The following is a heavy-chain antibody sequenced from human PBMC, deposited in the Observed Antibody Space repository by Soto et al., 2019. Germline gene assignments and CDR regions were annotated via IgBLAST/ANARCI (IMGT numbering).Heavy chain of an antibody. D-gene: IGHD2-2*02. CDR3: ARGGSDNRYCSSTSCYTYYLDY. Sequence: SVKVSCKASGGTFSSYAISWVRQAPGQGLEWMGGIIPIFGTANYAQKFQGRVTITADESTSTAYMELSSLRSEDTAVYYCARGGSDNRYCSSTSCYTYYLDYWGQGTLVTV. CDR2: IIPIFGTA. J-gene: IGHJ4*02. V-gene: IGHV1-69*13. CDR1: GGTFSSYA.